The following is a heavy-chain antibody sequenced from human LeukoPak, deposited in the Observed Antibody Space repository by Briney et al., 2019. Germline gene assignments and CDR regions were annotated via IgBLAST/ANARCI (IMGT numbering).Heavy chain of an antibody. J-gene: IGHJ4*02. V-gene: IGHV3-21*01. Sequence: GGSLRLSCAASGFTFSTYNMNWVRQAPGKGLEWVSSISSSSSYIYYADSVKGRFTISRDNAKNSLYLQMNSLRAEDTAVHYCARDLGGSGSLDYWGQGILVTVSS. D-gene: IGHD3-10*01. CDR3: ARDLGGSGSLDY. CDR2: ISSSSSYI. CDR1: GFTFSTYN.